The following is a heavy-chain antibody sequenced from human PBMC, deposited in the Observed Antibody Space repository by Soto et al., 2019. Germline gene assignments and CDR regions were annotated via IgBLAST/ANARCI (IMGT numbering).Heavy chain of an antibody. CDR2: ISGSGGST. J-gene: IGHJ4*02. CDR1: GFTFSSYA. D-gene: IGHD3-22*01. CDR3: ARDKPRYYYDSSGYYALGY. Sequence: EVQLLESGGGLVQPGGSLRLSCAASGFTFSSYAMSWVRQAPGKGLEWVSAISGSGGSTYYADSVKGRFTISRDNSKNTLYLQMNSLRAEDTAVYYCARDKPRYYYDSSGYYALGYWGQGTLVTVSS. V-gene: IGHV3-23*01.